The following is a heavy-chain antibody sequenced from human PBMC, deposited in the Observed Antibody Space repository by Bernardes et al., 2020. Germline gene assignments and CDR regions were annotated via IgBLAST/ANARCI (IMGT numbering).Heavy chain of an antibody. CDR2: IRGGGEST. CDR1: GFTFSHSA. Sequence: GGSLRLSCAASGFTFSHSAMSWVRQSPGKGLEWVSTIRGGGESTYYADSVKGRFTISRDNSRNILYVQMNSLRAEDTAVYYCAKDGKIKAQGPFIDCWGQGTLVTVSS. CDR3: AKDGKIKAQGPFIDC. J-gene: IGHJ4*02. D-gene: IGHD2-15*01. V-gene: IGHV3-23*01.